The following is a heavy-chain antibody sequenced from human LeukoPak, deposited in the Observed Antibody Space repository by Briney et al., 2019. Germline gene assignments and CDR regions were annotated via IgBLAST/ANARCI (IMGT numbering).Heavy chain of an antibody. J-gene: IGHJ6*02. D-gene: IGHD6-13*01. Sequence: GGTLRLSCAASGFTFTSDAMSWVRQAPGKGLEWGSAISGSGGSTYYADSVKGRFTISRDNSKNTLYLQMNSLRAEDTAVYYCAKDSEGQQLVHYYYGMDVWGQGTTVTVSS. CDR3: AKDSEGQQLVHYYYGMDV. V-gene: IGHV3-23*01. CDR1: GFTFTSDA. CDR2: ISGSGGST.